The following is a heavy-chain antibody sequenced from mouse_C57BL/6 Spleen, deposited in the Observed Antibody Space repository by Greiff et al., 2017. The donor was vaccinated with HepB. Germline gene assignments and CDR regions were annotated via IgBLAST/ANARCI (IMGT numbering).Heavy chain of an antibody. CDR1: GYSFTSYW. CDR2: VNLSNGGT. V-gene: IGHV1-53*01. J-gene: IGHJ4*01. CDR3: AHSNYYAMDY. D-gene: IGHD2-5*01. Sequence: VQLQQPGTELVKPGASAKLFCKASGYSFTSYWMHWVKQRPGQGLEWIGNVNLSNGGTNYNEKFKSKATLTVDKSSSTAYMQLSSLTSEDSAVYYCAHSNYYAMDYWGQGTSVTVSS.